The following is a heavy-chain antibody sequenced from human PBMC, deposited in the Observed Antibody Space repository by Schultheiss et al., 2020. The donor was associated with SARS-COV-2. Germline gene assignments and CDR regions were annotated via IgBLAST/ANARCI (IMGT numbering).Heavy chain of an antibody. CDR2: IYHSGST. CDR1: GGSVSSGSYY. V-gene: IGHV4-39*07. Sequence: SETLSLTCTVSGGSVSSGSYYWGWIRQPPGKGLEWIGSIYHSGSTYYNPSLKSRVTISVDTSKNQFSLKLSSVTAADTAVYYCAREGGALSHIVVVTAMVYWGQGTLVTVSS. CDR3: AREGGALSHIVVVTAMVY. D-gene: IGHD2-21*02. J-gene: IGHJ4*02.